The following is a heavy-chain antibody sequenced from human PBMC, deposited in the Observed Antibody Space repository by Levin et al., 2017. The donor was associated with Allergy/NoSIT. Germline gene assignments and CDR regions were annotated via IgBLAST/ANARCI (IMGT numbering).Heavy chain of an antibody. CDR1: GFTFSSYA. CDR2: ISGSGGST. V-gene: IGHV3-23*01. Sequence: QTGESLKISCAASGFTFSSYAMSWVRQAPGKGLEWVSAISGSGGSTYYADSVKGRFTISRDNSKNTLYLQMNSLRAEDTAVYYCAKDLAVAGTSFYFDYWGQGTLVTVSS. D-gene: IGHD6-19*01. CDR3: AKDLAVAGTSFYFDY. J-gene: IGHJ4*02.